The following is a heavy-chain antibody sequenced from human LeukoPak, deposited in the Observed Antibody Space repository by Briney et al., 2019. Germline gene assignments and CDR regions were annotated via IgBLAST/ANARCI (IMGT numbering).Heavy chain of an antibody. Sequence: PSETLSLTCTVSGGSISSNSYYWGWIRQSPGKGLEWIGSIYYSGSTYYNPSLKSRVTISVDTSKNQFSLKLSSVTAADTAVYYCAREVDYGDYDYWGQGTLVTVSS. CDR1: GGSISSNSYY. J-gene: IGHJ4*02. CDR2: IYYSGST. CDR3: AREVDYGDYDY. V-gene: IGHV4-39*07. D-gene: IGHD4-17*01.